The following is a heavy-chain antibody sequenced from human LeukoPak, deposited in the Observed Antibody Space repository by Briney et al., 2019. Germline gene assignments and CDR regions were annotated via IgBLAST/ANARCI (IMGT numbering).Heavy chain of an antibody. CDR1: GDSISTSKSY. D-gene: IGHD6-6*01. CDR2: IYYTGNT. CDR3: ARADSSSSNYFDY. V-gene: IGHV4-39*07. J-gene: IGHJ4*02. Sequence: PSDTLSLTCTVSGDSISTSKSYWGWIRQPPLKGLEWIGSIYYTGNTYYNASLKSRVTISVDTSKNQFSLKLSSVTAADTAVYYCARADSSSSNYFDYWGQGTLVTVSS.